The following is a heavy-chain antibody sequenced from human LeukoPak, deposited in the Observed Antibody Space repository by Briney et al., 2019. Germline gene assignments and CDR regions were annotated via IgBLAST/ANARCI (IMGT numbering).Heavy chain of an antibody. V-gene: IGHV3-23*01. CDR3: ARGLREFDFWSGYAT. CDR2: ISVHGGSP. CDR1: GFTFSSCA. J-gene: IGHJ5*02. D-gene: IGHD3-3*01. Sequence: PGGSLRLSCAASGFTFSSCAMSWVRQAPGKGLDWVSTISVHGGSPNYADSVKGRFTISRDNSKNTLYLQMNSLRAEDTALYYCARGLREFDFWSGYATWGQGTLVTVSS.